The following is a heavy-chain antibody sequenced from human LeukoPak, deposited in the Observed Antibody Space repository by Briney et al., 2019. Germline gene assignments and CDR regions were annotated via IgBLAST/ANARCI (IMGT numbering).Heavy chain of an antibody. V-gene: IGHV3-33*08. CDR3: AAAGYSSGWYNIDY. CDR2: IWYDGSNK. Sequence: GRSLRLSCAASGFTFSSYGMHWVRQAPGKGLEWVAVIWYDGSNKYYADSVKGRFTISRDNSKNTLYLQMNSLRAEDTAVYYCAAAGYSSGWYNIDYWGQGTLVTVSS. D-gene: IGHD6-19*01. J-gene: IGHJ4*02. CDR1: GFTFSSYG.